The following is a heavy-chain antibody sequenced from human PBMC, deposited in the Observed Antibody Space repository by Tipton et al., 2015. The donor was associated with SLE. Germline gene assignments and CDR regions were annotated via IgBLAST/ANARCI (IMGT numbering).Heavy chain of an antibody. D-gene: IGHD7-27*01. V-gene: IGHV4-39*07. CDR1: GGSISSSSYY. Sequence: TLSLTCTVSGGSISSSSYYRGWIRQPPGKGLEWIGSIYYSGSTYYNPSLKSRVTISVDTSKNQFSLKLSSVTAADTAVYYCARGKGRNWGWGWFDPWGQGILVTVSS. CDR2: IYYSGST. J-gene: IGHJ5*02. CDR3: ARGKGRNWGWGWFDP.